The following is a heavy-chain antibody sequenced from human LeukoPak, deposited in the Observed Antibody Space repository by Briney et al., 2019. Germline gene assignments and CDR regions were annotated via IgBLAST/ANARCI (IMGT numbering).Heavy chain of an antibody. D-gene: IGHD5-12*01. CDR2: FDPEHGET. CDR1: GYTLTELS. V-gene: IGHV1-24*01. Sequence: ASVKVSCKVSGYTLTELSMHWVRQAPGKGLEWMGGFDPEHGETVYAQKFQGRLTLTRDTSISTAYMEVSRLKSDDTAVYYCARTNGGYEYNWGQGTRVIVSS. CDR3: ARTNGGYEYN. J-gene: IGHJ4*02.